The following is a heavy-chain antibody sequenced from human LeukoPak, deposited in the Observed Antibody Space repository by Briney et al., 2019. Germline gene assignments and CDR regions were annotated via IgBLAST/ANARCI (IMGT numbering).Heavy chain of an antibody. Sequence: GGSLRLSCAASGFXFSSFAFHWVRQAPGGGLEWVAVISFDGTSKFYTDSVKGRFTISRDNSKNTLYLQMNSLRAEDTAVYHCARDPAMVVGMDVWGQGTTVTVSS. CDR3: ARDPAMVVGMDV. CDR2: ISFDGTSK. J-gene: IGHJ6*02. CDR1: GFXFSSFA. D-gene: IGHD5-18*01. V-gene: IGHV3-30-3*01.